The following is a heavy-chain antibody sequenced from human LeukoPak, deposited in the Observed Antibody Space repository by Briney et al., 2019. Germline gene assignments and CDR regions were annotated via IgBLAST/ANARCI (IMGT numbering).Heavy chain of an antibody. CDR2: IYHSGST. D-gene: IGHD3-10*01. CDR3: ARSLGDGSGSPNFDY. CDR1: GGSINSYS. J-gene: IGHJ4*02. Sequence: ETLSLTCTVSGGSINSYSWSWIRQPPGKGLEWIGSIYHSGSTYYNPSLKSRVTISVDTSKNQFSLKLSSVTAADTAVYYCARSLGDGSGSPNFDYWGQGTLVTVSS. V-gene: IGHV4-38-2*02.